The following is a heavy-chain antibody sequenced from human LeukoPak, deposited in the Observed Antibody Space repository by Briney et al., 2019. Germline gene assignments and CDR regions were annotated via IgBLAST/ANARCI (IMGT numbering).Heavy chain of an antibody. CDR3: ARDGLGYDSSGYHN. CDR2: IYYRGSS. Sequence: PSETLSLTRIVSGGSISRYYWCCVPHPPGRGLERSWYIYYRGSSNYNPSLKSRVTISLDTSKNQFSLRLSSVTAADTAVYYCARDGLGYDSSGYHNWGKGTLVTVSS. V-gene: IGHV4-59*12. CDR1: GGSISRYY. J-gene: IGHJ4*02. D-gene: IGHD3-22*01.